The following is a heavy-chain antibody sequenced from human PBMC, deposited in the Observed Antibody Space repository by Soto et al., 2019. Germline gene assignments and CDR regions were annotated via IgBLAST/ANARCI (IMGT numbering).Heavy chain of an antibody. CDR3: ATRDSPRGYSGY. D-gene: IGHD5-12*01. J-gene: IGHJ4*02. Sequence: QVQLVQSGAAVKKPGSSVKVSGKASGGTFSSYAISWVRQAPGQGLEWMGGIIPIFGTANYAQKFQGRVTITADEYTSTAYMELSSLRSEDTAVYYCATRDSPRGYSGYWGQGTLVTVSS. CDR2: IIPIFGTA. V-gene: IGHV1-69*01. CDR1: GGTFSSYA.